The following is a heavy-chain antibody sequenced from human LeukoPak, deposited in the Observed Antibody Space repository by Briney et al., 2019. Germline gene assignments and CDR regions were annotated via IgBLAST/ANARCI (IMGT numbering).Heavy chain of an antibody. J-gene: IGHJ4*02. V-gene: IGHV4-61*01. CDR1: GYSITSGYY. Sequence: SETLSLTCTASGYSITSGYYWSWIRQPPGKGLEWIGYIYYSGSTNYNPSLKSRVTISVDTSKNQFSLKLSSVTAADTAVYYCARDRGSYDLDYWGQGTLVTVSS. CDR3: ARDRGSYDLDY. CDR2: IYYSGST. D-gene: IGHD1-26*01.